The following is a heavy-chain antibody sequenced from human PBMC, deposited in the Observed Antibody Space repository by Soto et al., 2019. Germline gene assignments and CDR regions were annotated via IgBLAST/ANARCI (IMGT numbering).Heavy chain of an antibody. V-gene: IGHV4-34*01. CDR3: ARGGYCSSTSCRKYSPYFDY. D-gene: IGHD2-2*01. Sequence: SETLSLTCAVYGGSFSGYYWSWIRQPPGKGLEWIGEINHSGSTNYNPSLKSRVTISVDTSKNQFSLKLSSVTAADTAVYYCARGGYCSSTSCRKYSPYFDYWGQGTLVTVSS. J-gene: IGHJ4*02. CDR2: INHSGST. CDR1: GGSFSGYY.